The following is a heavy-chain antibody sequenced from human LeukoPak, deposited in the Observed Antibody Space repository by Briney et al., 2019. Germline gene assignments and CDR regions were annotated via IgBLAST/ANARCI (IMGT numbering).Heavy chain of an antibody. CDR3: AREEYSSGWYYFDY. J-gene: IGHJ4*02. D-gene: IGHD6-19*01. Sequence: PSETLSLTCTVSGGSISSSSYYWGWIRQPPGKGLEWIGSIYYRGSTCYNPSLESRVTISVDTSKNQFSLTLSSVTAADTAVYYCAREEYSSGWYYFDYWGQGTLVTVSS. CDR1: GGSISSSSYY. V-gene: IGHV4-39*02. CDR2: IYYRGST.